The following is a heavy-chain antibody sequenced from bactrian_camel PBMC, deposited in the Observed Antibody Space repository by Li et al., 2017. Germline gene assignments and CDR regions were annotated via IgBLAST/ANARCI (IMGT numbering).Heavy chain of an antibody. CDR1: GNTRNTHC. Sequence: HVQLVESGGASVRTGGSLRLSCAFSGNTRNTHCMAWFRQAPGKEREGVAFVDGTGNTAVADSVKGRFTISKDDAKYTLYLQMNSLQPGDTGVYYCAADRARLGYCAAVPTMFRGYWGQGTQVTVS. D-gene: IGHD4*01. CDR3: AADRARLGYCAAVPTMFRGY. CDR2: VDGTGNT. V-gene: IGHV3S53*01. J-gene: IGHJ6*01.